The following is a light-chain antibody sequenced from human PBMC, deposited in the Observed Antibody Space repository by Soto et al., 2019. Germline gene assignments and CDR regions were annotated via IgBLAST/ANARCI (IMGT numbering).Light chain of an antibody. CDR2: DVS. CDR3: CSYAGSYTLGV. V-gene: IGLV2-11*01. J-gene: IGLJ1*01. CDR1: SSDFGGYNY. Sequence: QSVLTQPRSVSGSPGQSVTTSCTGTSSDFGGYNYVSWYQQHPGKAPKLMIYDVSKRPSGVPDRFSGSKSGNTASLTISGLQAEDEADYYCCSYAGSYTLGVFGTGTKVTVL.